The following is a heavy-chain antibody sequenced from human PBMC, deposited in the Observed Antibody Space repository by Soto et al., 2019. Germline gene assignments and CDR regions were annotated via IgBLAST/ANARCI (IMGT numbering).Heavy chain of an antibody. J-gene: IGHJ4*02. CDR2: ISAYNGNT. D-gene: IGHD6-19*01. V-gene: IGHV1-18*01. CDR3: ARGVSGWYRVSVDYFAY. Sequence: GASVKVSCKASGYTFTSYGISWVRQAPGQGLEWMGWISAYNGNTNYAQKLQGRVTMTTDTSTSTAYMELRSLRSDDTAVYYCARGVSGWYRVSVDYFAYWGQGTLVTVSS. CDR1: GYTFTSYG.